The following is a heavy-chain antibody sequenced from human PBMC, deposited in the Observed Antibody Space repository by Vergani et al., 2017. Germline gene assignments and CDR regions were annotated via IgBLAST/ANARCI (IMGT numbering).Heavy chain of an antibody. CDR1: GFTFNQYG. Sequence: QVQLVESGGGVVQPGRSLRLSCAASGFTFNQYGMHWVRQAPGKGLEWVAVTWYDGNNKQYADSVKGRFTISRDNSKSTVYLQMNSLRDEDTGVYYCARDLRLLYNRLDPWGQGTLVTVSS. V-gene: IGHV3-33*01. CDR2: TWYDGNNK. J-gene: IGHJ5*02. D-gene: IGHD1-14*01. CDR3: ARDLRLLYNRLDP.